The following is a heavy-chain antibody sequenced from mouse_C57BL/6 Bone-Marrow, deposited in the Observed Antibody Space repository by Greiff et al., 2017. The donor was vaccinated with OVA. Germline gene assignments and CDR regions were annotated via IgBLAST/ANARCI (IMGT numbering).Heavy chain of an antibody. CDR2: IDPNSGGT. CDR1: GYTFTSYG. Sequence: QVQLQQPGAELVKPGASVKLSCKVSGYTFTSYGMHWVKQRPGRGLEWMGRIDPNSGGTKYNEKLKSKATLTVDKPSSTAYMQLSSLTSEDSAVYYCARGDWDRYFDVWGTGTTVTVSS. CDR3: ARGDWDRYFDV. V-gene: IGHV1-72*01. J-gene: IGHJ1*03. D-gene: IGHD4-1*01.